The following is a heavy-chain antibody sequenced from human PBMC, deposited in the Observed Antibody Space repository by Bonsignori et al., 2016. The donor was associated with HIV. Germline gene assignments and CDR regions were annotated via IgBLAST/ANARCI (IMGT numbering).Heavy chain of an antibody. J-gene: IGHJ5*01. CDR2: IYFDGTT. D-gene: IGHD5-18*01. V-gene: IGHV4-39*01. CDR1: AGSISSDFYY. Sequence: QLQLQESGPGLVRPSETLSLTCSVSAGSISSDFYYWGWIRRPPGKGLEWLGSIYFDGTTYYKSSLGSRLTLSIDTSNNQFSLRLKSVTATDSATYYCARHHRGHSHGYWFDPWGQGIPVIVSS. CDR3: ARHHRGHSHGYWFDP.